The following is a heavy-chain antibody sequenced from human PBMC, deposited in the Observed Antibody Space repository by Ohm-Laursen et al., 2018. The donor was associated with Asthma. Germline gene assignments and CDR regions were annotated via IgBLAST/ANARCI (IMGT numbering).Heavy chain of an antibody. Sequence: SLRLSCAASKFTFSNHWMNWVRQAPGKGLKWVSGISGRGDSTYYADSVKGRFTISRDNSRRTLYLHMNSLTAEDTAVYYCAKSLDVHAIYGIENWGQGSQVTVSS. D-gene: IGHD3-9*01. CDR3: AKSLDVHAIYGIEN. CDR2: ISGRGDST. V-gene: IGHV3-23*01. CDR1: KFTFSNHW. J-gene: IGHJ4*02.